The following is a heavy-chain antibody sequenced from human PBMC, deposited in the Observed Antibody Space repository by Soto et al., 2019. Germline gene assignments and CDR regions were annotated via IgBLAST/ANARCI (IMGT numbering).Heavy chain of an antibody. CDR1: GYTFTGYY. CDR3: ASNYYDSSGYYPMMY. CDR2: INPNSGGT. V-gene: IGHV1-2*04. D-gene: IGHD3-22*01. J-gene: IGHJ4*02. Sequence: QVQLVQSGAEVKKPGASVKVSCKASGYTFTGYYMHWLRQAPGQGLEWMGWINPNSGGTNYAQTFQGWVTMTRDTSISTAYMELSRLRSDDTAVYYCASNYYDSSGYYPMMYWGQGTLVTVSS.